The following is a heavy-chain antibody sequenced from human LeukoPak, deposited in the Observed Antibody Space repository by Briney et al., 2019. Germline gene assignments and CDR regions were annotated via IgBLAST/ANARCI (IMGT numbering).Heavy chain of an antibody. CDR1: GFTFDDYG. CDR2: INWNGGST. CDR3: ARGGWSPEGY. D-gene: IGHD6-19*01. V-gene: IGHV3-20*03. J-gene: IGHJ4*02. Sequence: XXLSXXASGFTFDDYGMSWVRQAPGKGLEWVSGINWNGGSTGYADSVKGRFTISRDNAKNSLYLQMNSLRAEDTALYYCARGGWSPEGYWGQGTLVTVSS.